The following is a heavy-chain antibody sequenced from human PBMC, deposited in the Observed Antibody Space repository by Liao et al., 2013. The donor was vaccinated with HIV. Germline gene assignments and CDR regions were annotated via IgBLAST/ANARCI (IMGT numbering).Heavy chain of an antibody. V-gene: IGHV4-30-4*08. Sequence: QVQLQESGPGLVKPSQTLSLTCTVSGGSISSADYYWSWIRQPPGKGLELIGHIYYSGSTYSIPSLQSRVSMSVDTSKNQFSLRLSSVTAADTAVYYCARDLRYGSGNIRYYYMDVWGKGTTVTVSS. J-gene: IGHJ6*03. CDR1: GGSISSADYY. D-gene: IGHD3-10*01. CDR3: ARDLRYGSGNIRYYYMDV. CDR2: IYYSGST.